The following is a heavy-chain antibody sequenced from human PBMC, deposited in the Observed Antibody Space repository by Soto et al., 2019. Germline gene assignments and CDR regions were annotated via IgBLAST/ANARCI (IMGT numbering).Heavy chain of an antibody. Sequence: QVQLQESGPGLVKPSETLSLTCTVSGGSITNYYCSWFRQPPGKGLEWIGYINYDGYSAYNLSLKSRVTLSIDASKTQFSLMLESVTATDTAVYYCARHGLGTLHGLVDVWGPGTTVIVSS. CDR3: ARHGLGTLHGLVDV. CDR1: GGSITNYY. J-gene: IGHJ6*02. D-gene: IGHD3-22*01. V-gene: IGHV4-59*08. CDR2: INYDGYS.